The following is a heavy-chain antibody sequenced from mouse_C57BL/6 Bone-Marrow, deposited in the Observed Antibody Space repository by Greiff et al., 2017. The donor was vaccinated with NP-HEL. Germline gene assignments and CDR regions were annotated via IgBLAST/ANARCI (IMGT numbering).Heavy chain of an antibody. D-gene: IGHD2-2*01. V-gene: IGHV1-47*01. CDR3: ARSYGYDKGSWFAY. Sequence: VQRVESGAELVKPGASVKMSCKASGYTFTTYPIEWMKQNHGKSLEWIGNFHPYNDDTKYNEKFKGKATLTVEKSSSTVYLELSRLTSDDSAVYYCARSYGYDKGSWFAYWGQGTLVTVSA. J-gene: IGHJ3*01. CDR1: GYTFTTYP. CDR2: FHPYNDDT.